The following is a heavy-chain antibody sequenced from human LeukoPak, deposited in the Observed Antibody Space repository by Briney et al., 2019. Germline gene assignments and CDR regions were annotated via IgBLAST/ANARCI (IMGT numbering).Heavy chain of an antibody. CDR1: GYTFTSYG. J-gene: IGHJ1*01. D-gene: IGHD6-13*01. Sequence: ASVKVSCKASGYTFTSYGISWVRQAPGQGLEWMGWISAYNGNTNYAQKLQGRVTMTTDTSTSTAYMELRSLRSDDTAVYYCAREKLRLSSSSRGCFQHWGQGTLVTVSS. CDR3: AREKLRLSSSSRGCFQH. CDR2: ISAYNGNT. V-gene: IGHV1-18*01.